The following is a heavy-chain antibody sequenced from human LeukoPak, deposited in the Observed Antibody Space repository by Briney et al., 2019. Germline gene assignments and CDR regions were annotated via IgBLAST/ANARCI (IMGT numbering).Heavy chain of an antibody. CDR1: GFTFSSYG. CDR2: ISYDGSNE. V-gene: IGHV3-30*18. D-gene: IGHD3-22*01. J-gene: IGHJ4*02. Sequence: GGSLRLSCAASGFTFSSYGMHWVRQAPGKGLEWVAVISYDGSNEYYADSVKGRFTISRDNSKNTLYLQMNSLRARDTAVYYCAKDRVNYCDSSGYYYYFDYWGQRTLVTVSS. CDR3: AKDRVNYCDSSGYYYYFDY.